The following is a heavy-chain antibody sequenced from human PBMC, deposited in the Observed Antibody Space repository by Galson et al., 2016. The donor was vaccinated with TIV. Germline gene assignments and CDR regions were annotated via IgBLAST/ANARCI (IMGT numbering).Heavy chain of an antibody. CDR2: IVPTLGIT. V-gene: IGHV1-69*02. CDR1: GGTFNSCT. Sequence: QSGAEVKKPGASVKVSCKASGGTFNSCTISWVRQAPGQGLEWMGTIVPTLGITNYAQKFQGRVTITADKSTTTAYIELSSLRSEDTAMYYCARLDTSSWYGYFQYWGQGTLVTVSS. J-gene: IGHJ1*01. D-gene: IGHD6-13*01. CDR3: ARLDTSSWYGYFQY.